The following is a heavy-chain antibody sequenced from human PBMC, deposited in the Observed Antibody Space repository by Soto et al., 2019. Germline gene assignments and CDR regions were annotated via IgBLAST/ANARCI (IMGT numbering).Heavy chain of an antibody. CDR3: ARDHLATQYYDFWSDYYYYYYMDV. CDR2: ISSNGGST. D-gene: IGHD3-3*01. J-gene: IGHJ6*03. CDR1: GFTFSSYA. V-gene: IGHV3-64*01. Sequence: SGGSLRLSCAASGFTFSSYAMHWVRQAPGKGLEYVSAISSNGGSTYYANSVKGRFTISRDNSKNTLYLQMGSLRAEDMAVYYCARDHLATQYYDFWSDYYYYYYMDVWGKGTTVTVSS.